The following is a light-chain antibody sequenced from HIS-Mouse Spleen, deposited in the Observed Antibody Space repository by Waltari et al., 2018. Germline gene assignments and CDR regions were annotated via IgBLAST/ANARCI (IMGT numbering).Light chain of an antibody. V-gene: IGLV2-14*03. CDR1: RSDVCVYTY. CDR3: SSYTSSSTYV. Sequence: QSALTQPASVSVSPRQSTTLSCPGPRSDVCVYTYISWYQQHPGNAPKLMIYDVSNRPSGVSNRFSGSKSGNTASLTISGLQAEDEADYYCSSYTSSSTYVFGTRTKVTVL. CDR2: DVS. J-gene: IGLJ1*01.